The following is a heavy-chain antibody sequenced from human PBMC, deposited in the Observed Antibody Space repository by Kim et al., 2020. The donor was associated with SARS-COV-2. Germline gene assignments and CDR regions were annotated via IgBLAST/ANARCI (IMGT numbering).Heavy chain of an antibody. CDR2: ISLGGTT. V-gene: IGHV4-4*02. CDR3: ARNGGHYFDL. Sequence: SETLSLTCAVSGGSISVRGWWSWVRQPPGKGLEWIGEISLGGTTHYNPSLKSRVTMSVDKSKNQFSLRLSSVTAADTAVYFCARNGGHYFDLWGRGTLVT. D-gene: IGHD4-17*01. CDR1: GGSISVRGW. J-gene: IGHJ2*01.